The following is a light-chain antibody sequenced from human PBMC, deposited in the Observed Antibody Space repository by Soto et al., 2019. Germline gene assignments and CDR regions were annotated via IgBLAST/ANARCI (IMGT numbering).Light chain of an antibody. J-gene: IGKJ1*01. CDR2: KAS. Sequence: DIQMTQSPSTLSASVGDRVPITCRARQSISSWLAWYQQKPGKAPKLLIYKASSLESGVPSRFSGSGSGTEFTLTISSLQPDDFATYYCQQYTNTNNPWMFGQGTKVDI. CDR1: QSISSW. V-gene: IGKV1-5*03. CDR3: QQYTNTNNPWM.